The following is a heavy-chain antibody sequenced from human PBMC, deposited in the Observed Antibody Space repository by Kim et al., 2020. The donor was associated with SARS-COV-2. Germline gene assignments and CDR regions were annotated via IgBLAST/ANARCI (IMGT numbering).Heavy chain of an antibody. V-gene: IGHV1-69*01. D-gene: IGHD4-17*01. J-gene: IGHJ4*02. CDR3: ARDLFYGGNSGFDY. Sequence: AQKFQGRVTITADESTSTAYMELSSLRSEDTAVYYCARDLFYGGNSGFDYWGQGTLVTVSS.